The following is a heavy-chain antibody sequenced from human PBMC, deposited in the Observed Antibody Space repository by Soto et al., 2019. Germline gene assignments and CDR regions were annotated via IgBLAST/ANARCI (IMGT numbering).Heavy chain of an antibody. Sequence: PSETLSLTCTVSGGSISSYYWSWIRQPAGKGLEWIGRIYTSGSTNYNPSLKSRVTMSVDTSKNQFSLKLSSVTAADTAVYYCARDRLGISMASWFDPWGQGTLVTVSS. CDR2: IYTSGST. V-gene: IGHV4-4*07. D-gene: IGHD3-10*01. CDR1: GGSISSYY. J-gene: IGHJ5*02. CDR3: ARDRLGISMASWFDP.